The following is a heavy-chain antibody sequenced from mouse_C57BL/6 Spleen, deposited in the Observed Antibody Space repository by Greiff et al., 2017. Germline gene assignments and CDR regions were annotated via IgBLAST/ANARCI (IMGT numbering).Heavy chain of an antibody. CDR2: LYPSDSET. Sequence: VQLQQPGAELVRPGSSVKLSCKASGYTFTSYWMDWVKQRPGQGLAWIGNLYPSDSETHYNQKFKDKATLTVDKSSSTAYMQLSSLTSEDSAVYYGARGGYSNWYFDVWGTGTTVTVSS. V-gene: IGHV1-61*01. CDR3: ARGGYSNWYFDV. CDR1: GYTFTSYW. D-gene: IGHD2-5*01. J-gene: IGHJ1*03.